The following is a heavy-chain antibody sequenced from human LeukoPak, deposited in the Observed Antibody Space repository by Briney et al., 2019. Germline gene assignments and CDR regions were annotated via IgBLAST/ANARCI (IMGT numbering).Heavy chain of an antibody. D-gene: IGHD3-3*01. CDR2: IYYSGST. V-gene: IGHV4-30-4*07. CDR1: GGSISSGGYS. CDR3: ARVGFLGWFDP. J-gene: IGHJ5*02. Sequence: PSQTLSLTCAVSGGSISSGGYSWSWIRQPPGKGLEWIGYIYYSGSTYYNPSLKSRVTISVDTSKNQFSLKLSSVTAADTAVYYCARVGFLGWFDPWGQGTLVTVSS.